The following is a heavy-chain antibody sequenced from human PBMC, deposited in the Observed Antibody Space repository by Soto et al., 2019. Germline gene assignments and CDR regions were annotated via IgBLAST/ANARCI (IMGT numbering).Heavy chain of an antibody. J-gene: IGHJ6*02. CDR3: ARDRRYSNKAYYGMDV. V-gene: IGHV1-69*06. CDR2: IIPIFGTA. D-gene: IGHD4-4*01. Sequence: QVQLVQSGAEVKKPGSSVKVSCKASGGTFSSYAISWVRQAPGQGLEWMGGIIPIFGTANYAQKFQGRVTITADKATSTAYMELSSLRSEDKAVYYCARDRRYSNKAYYGMDVWGQGTTVTVSS. CDR1: GGTFSSYA.